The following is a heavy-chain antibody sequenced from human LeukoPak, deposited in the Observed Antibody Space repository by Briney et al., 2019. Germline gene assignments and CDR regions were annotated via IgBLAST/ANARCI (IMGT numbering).Heavy chain of an antibody. CDR2: ISGSGGST. D-gene: IGHD3-10*01. CDR1: GFTFSSYA. Sequence: GGSLRLSCAAPGFTFSSYAMSWVRQAPGKGLEWVSAISGSGGSTYYADSVKGRFTISRDNSKNTLYLQMNSLRAEDTAVYYCAKGTLYYGSGSYPRYWGQGTLVTVSS. J-gene: IGHJ4*02. CDR3: AKGTLYYGSGSYPRY. V-gene: IGHV3-23*01.